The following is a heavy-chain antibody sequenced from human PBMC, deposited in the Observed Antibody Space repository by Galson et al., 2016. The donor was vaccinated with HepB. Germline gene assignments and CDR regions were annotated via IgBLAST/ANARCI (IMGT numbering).Heavy chain of an antibody. CDR1: GYSFSNYW. CDR2: THPDDSES. V-gene: IGHV5-51*01. CDR3: ARGGRSYTDFGVVYGPH. J-gene: IGHJ4*02. D-gene: IGHD3-3*01. Sequence: QSGAEVKKPGESLKISCKGSGYSFSNYWIGWVRQVPGKGLEWMGITHPDDSESKYSPSFQGQVTISADKSISTAYLQWSSLKASDTAMYYCARGGRSYTDFGVVYGPHWGQGTLVTVSS.